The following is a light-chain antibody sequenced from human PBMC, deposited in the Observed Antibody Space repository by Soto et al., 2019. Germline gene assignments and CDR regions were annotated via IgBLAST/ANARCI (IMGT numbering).Light chain of an antibody. Sequence: EIVLTQSPGTLSLSPGEGATLSCRASQSISSSYLAWYQQKPGQAPRLLIYGASSRATGIPDRFSGSGSGTDFTLTISSLEPEDFAVYYCQQYGRSPPVTFGQGTRLEIK. CDR1: QSISSSY. CDR2: GAS. CDR3: QQYGRSPPVT. V-gene: IGKV3-20*01. J-gene: IGKJ5*01.